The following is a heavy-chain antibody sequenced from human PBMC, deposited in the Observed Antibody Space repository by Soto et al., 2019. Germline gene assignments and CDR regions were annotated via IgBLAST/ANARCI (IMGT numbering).Heavy chain of an antibody. V-gene: IGHV4-39*01. CDR1: GGSNSSGGYY. CDR3: ARHGNGLRAHYYFDY. CDR2: IYYSGST. J-gene: IGHJ4*02. Sequence: SETLSLTCTVSGGSNSSGGYYWSWIRQHPGKGLEWIGYIYYSGSTYYNPSLKSRVTISVDTSKNQFSLKLSSVIAADTAVYYCARHGNGLRAHYYFDYWGQGTLLTVSS. D-gene: IGHD1-1*01.